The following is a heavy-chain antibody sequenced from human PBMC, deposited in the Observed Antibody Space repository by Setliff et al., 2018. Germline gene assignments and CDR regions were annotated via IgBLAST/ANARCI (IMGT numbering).Heavy chain of an antibody. V-gene: IGHV3-30*02. CDR1: GFTFSAYD. Sequence: GGSLRLSCAASGFTFSAYDMHWVRQAPGKGLEWVALIRFDGGNKYYADSVKGRFTISRDNSKNTLYLQMNSLRAEDTAVYYCARTDYYDSSGYFGYFDYWGQGTLVTVSS. J-gene: IGHJ4*02. CDR2: IRFDGGNK. D-gene: IGHD3-22*01. CDR3: ARTDYYDSSGYFGYFDY.